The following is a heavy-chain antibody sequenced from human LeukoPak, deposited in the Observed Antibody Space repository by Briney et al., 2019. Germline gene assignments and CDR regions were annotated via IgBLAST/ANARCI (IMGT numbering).Heavy chain of an antibody. CDR1: GGSISSGSYY. Sequence: PSQTLSLTCTVSGGSISSGSYYWSWIRQPAGTGLEWIVRIYTSGSTNYNPSLKSRVTISVDTSKNQFSLKLSSVTAADAAVYYCARGTIFGVVTGLYYFDYWGQGTLVTVSS. V-gene: IGHV4-61*02. CDR3: ARGTIFGVVTGLYYFDY. J-gene: IGHJ4*02. D-gene: IGHD3-3*01. CDR2: IYTSGST.